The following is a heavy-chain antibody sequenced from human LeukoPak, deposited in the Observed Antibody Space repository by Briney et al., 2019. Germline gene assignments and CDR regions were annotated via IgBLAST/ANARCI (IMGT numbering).Heavy chain of an antibody. D-gene: IGHD4-17*01. V-gene: IGHV3-66*01. CDR3: ARGIGSTVFFDY. CDR2: IYSGGSI. J-gene: IGHJ4*02. CDR1: GFTVSSNY. Sequence: GGSLRLSCAASGFTVSSNYMSWVRQAPGKGLEWVSVIYSGGSIYYADSVKGRFTISRDNSKNTLYLQMNSLRVEDTAVYYCARGIGSTVFFDYWGQGTLVTVSS.